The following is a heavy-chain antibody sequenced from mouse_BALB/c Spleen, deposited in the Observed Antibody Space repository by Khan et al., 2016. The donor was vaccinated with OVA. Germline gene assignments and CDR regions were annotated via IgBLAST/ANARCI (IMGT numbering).Heavy chain of an antibody. Sequence: EVKLEESGGGLVQPKGSLKLSCAASGFTFNTYAMNWVRQAPGKGLEWVARIRSKSNNYATYYADSVKDRFIISRDDSQSMLYLQMNNLKSEDTAMYYCVRPYGNYGYYAMDYWGHGTSVTVSS. D-gene: IGHD2-10*02. CDR3: VRPYGNYGYYAMDY. CDR2: IRSKSNNYAT. J-gene: IGHJ4*01. V-gene: IGHV10-1*02. CDR1: GFTFNTYA.